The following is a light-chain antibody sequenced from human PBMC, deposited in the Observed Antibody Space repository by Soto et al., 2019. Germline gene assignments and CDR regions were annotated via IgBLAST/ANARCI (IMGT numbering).Light chain of an antibody. CDR1: QSVSRW. J-gene: IGKJ5*01. Sequence: DIQMTQSPSTLSAYVGDRVTITCRASQSVSRWLAWYQQKPGQAPKLLIYDASSLASGVPSRFSGSGSGTEFTLTISSLQADDFATYYCQQYDTYSLITFGQGTRLDI. CDR2: DAS. CDR3: QQYDTYSLIT. V-gene: IGKV1-5*01.